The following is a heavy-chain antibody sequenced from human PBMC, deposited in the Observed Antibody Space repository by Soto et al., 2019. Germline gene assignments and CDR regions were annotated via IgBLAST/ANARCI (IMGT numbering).Heavy chain of an antibody. CDR1: GSNSPTFW. CDR3: ARTAGAGKYYYGMDV. D-gene: IGHD6-13*01. J-gene: IGHJ6*02. V-gene: IGHV5-51*01. CDR2: INHDDYDT. Sequence: GASLNISCKPSGSNSPTFWIAWVRQMPGKGMEWMMTINHDDYDTRNSPYLQGRGTITADKSITTANLQWRSLMASDTAMYYCARTAGAGKYYYGMDVWGQGTMVTVSS.